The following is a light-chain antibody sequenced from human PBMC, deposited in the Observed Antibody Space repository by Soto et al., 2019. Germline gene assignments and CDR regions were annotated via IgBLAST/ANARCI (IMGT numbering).Light chain of an antibody. J-gene: IGLJ1*01. Sequence: LTQPASVSGSPGQSIAISCTGTSSDVGAYDYVSWYQQHPDRAPRLVIYEVSNRPSGVSNRFSGSKSVNTATLNISGLQAEDEADYYCASHTTTNTRVFGTGTKVTVL. CDR2: EVS. V-gene: IGLV2-14*03. CDR1: SSDVGAYDY. CDR3: ASHTTTNTRV.